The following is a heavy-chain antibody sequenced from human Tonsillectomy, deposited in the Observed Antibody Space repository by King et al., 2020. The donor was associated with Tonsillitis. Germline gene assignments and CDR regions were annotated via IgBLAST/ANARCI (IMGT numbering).Heavy chain of an antibody. D-gene: IGHD4-17*01. CDR3: ARLAYGDSRTANFYGMDV. Sequence: LQLQESGPGLVKPSETLSLTCTVPGGSITNSYYYWGWIRQPPGKGLEWIGSIYYSGTTFYNPSLKSRVTISVDTSKNQFSLKLSSVTAADTALYYCARLAYGDSRTANFYGMDVWGQGTTVTVSS. CDR2: IYYSGTT. CDR1: GGSITNSYYY. J-gene: IGHJ6*02. V-gene: IGHV4-39*07.